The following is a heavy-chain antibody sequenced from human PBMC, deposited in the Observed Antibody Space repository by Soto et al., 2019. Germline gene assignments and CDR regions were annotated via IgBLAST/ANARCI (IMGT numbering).Heavy chain of an antibody. CDR2: INQDGSEK. CDR3: ARDSGVVPAAIVAAAGATLTLFDY. Sequence: GGSLRLSCAASGFTFSSYWMTWVRQAPGKGLEWVANINQDGSEKYYVDSVKGRFTISRDNAKNSLYLQMNSLRAEDTAVYYCARDSGVVPAAIVAAAGATLTLFDYWGPGTMLTVST. D-gene: IGHD2-2*01. V-gene: IGHV3-7*03. J-gene: IGHJ4*02. CDR1: GFTFSSYW.